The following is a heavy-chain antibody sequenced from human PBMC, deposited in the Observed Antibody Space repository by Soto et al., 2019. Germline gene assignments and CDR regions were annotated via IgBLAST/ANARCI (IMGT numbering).Heavy chain of an antibody. CDR1: GGTFSSYA. CDR3: ARDSGIVVVPAALYYDGMDV. CDR2: IIPIFGTA. J-gene: IGHJ6*02. D-gene: IGHD2-2*01. Sequence: ASVKVSCKASGGTFSSYAISWVRQAPGQGLEWMGGIIPIFGTANYAQKFQGRVTITADESTSTAYMELSSLRSEDTAVYYCARDSGIVVVPAALYYDGMDVWGQGTTVTVSS. V-gene: IGHV1-69*13.